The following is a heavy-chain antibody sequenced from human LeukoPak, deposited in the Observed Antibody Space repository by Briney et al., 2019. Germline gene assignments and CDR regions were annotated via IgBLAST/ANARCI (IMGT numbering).Heavy chain of an antibody. CDR3: VLRLGESPNDAFDI. CDR2: IIPIFGTA. V-gene: IGHV1-69*13. Sequence: SVKVSCKASGGTFSSYAISWVRQAPGQGLEWMGGIIPIFGTANYAQKFQGRVTITADESTSTAYMELSRLRSGDTAVYYCVLRLGESPNDAFDIWGQGTMVTVSS. J-gene: IGHJ3*02. D-gene: IGHD3-16*01. CDR1: GGTFSSYA.